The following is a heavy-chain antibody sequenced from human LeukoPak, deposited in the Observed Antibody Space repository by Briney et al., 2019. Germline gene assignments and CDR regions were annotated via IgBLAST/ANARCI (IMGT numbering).Heavy chain of an antibody. CDR1: GYSISSGYY. Sequence: SETLSLTCTVSGYSISSGYYWGWIRQPPGKGLEWIGRIYHSGSTYYNPSLKSRVTISVDTSKNQFSLKLSSVTAADTAVYYCARDQDYFDYWGQGTLVTVSS. CDR2: IYHSGST. V-gene: IGHV4-38-2*02. CDR3: ARDQDYFDY. J-gene: IGHJ4*02.